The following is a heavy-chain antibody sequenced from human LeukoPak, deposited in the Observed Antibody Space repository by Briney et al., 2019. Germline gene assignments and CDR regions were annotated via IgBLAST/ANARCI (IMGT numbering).Heavy chain of an antibody. J-gene: IGHJ4*02. CDR1: GGSFSGYY. Sequence: SETLSLTCAVYGGSFSGYYWSWIRQPPGKGLEWIGEINHSGSTNYNPSLKSRVTISVDTSKNQFSLKLSSVTAADTAVYYCARFENSSGWFDYWGQGTLVTVSS. V-gene: IGHV4-34*01. CDR2: INHSGST. D-gene: IGHD6-19*01. CDR3: ARFENSSGWFDY.